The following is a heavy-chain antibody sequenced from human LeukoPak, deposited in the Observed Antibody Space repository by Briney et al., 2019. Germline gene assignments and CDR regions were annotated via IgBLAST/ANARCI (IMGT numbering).Heavy chain of an antibody. J-gene: IGHJ4*02. CDR1: GYTFTSYD. CDR3: ARGPYYESSGEFDY. V-gene: IGHV1-18*01. CDR2: ISAYNGNT. D-gene: IGHD3-22*01. Sequence: ASVKVSCTASGYTFTSYDINWVRQAPGQGLEWMGWISAYNGNTNYAQKLQGRVTMTTDTSTSTAYMGLRSLRSDDTAVYYCARGPYYESSGEFDYWGQGTLVTVSS.